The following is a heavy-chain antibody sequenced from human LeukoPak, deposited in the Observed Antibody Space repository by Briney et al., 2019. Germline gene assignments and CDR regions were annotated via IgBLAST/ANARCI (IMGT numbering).Heavy chain of an antibody. D-gene: IGHD1-26*01. CDR2: INHSGST. CDR1: GGSFSGYY. Sequence: PSETLSLTCAVYGGSFSGYYWSWIRQPPGEGLEWIGEINHSGSTNYNPSLKSRVTISVDTSKNQFSLKLTSVTAADTAVYYCARLSVIVGSTLEYYYYYMDVWGQGTTVTVSS. V-gene: IGHV4-34*01. CDR3: ARLSVIVGSTLEYYYYYMDV. J-gene: IGHJ6*03.